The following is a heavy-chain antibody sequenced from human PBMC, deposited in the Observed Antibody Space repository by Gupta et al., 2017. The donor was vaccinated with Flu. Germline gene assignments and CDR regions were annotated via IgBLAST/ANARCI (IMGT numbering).Heavy chain of an antibody. CDR2: ISGKRASM. D-gene: IGHD1-1*01. CDR1: GFTFGAFA. Sequence: EVQLVESGGGLVRPGRSLRLPCPTYGFTFGAFALHSVRQAPGKGREWVPTISGKRASMGYADSVKGRVTMSRDNANNSLYLQMNSLRPEDTAVYYCAKDVKLEYYYMDVWGKGTTVTVSS. CDR3: AKDVKLEYYYMDV. V-gene: IGHV3-9*01. J-gene: IGHJ6*03.